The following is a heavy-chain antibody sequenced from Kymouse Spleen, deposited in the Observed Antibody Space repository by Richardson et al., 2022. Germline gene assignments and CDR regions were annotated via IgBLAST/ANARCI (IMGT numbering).Heavy chain of an antibody. V-gene: IGHV4-39*01. CDR1: GGSISSSSYY. D-gene: IGHD5-18,IGHD5-18*01. J-gene: IGHJ5*02. CDR2: IYYSGST. CDR3: ARRGYSYGLNWFDP. Sequence: QLQLQESGPGLVKPSETLSLTCTVSGGSISSSSYYWGWIRQPPGKGLEWIGSIYYSGSTYYNPSLKSRVTISVDTSKNQFSLKLSSVTAADTAVYYCARRGYSYGLNWFDPWGQGTLVTVSS.